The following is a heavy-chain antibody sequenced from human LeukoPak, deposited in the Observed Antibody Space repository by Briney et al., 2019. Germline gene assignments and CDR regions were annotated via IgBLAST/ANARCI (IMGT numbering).Heavy chain of an antibody. D-gene: IGHD3-3*01. Sequence: GGSLRLSCAASGFTFSSYAMHWVRQAPGKGLEWVAVISYDGSNKYYADSVKGRFTISRDNSKNTLYLQMNSLRAEDTAVYYCAKVKSYYDFWSGPGEGPWGQGTLVTVSS. V-gene: IGHV3-30-3*01. CDR2: ISYDGSNK. CDR1: GFTFSSYA. CDR3: AKVKSYYDFWSGPGEGP. J-gene: IGHJ5*02.